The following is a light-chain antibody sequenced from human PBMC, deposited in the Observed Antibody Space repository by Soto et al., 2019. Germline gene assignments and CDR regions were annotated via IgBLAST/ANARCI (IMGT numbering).Light chain of an antibody. CDR1: SGSIASNY. J-gene: IGLJ3*02. V-gene: IGLV6-57*01. Sequence: NFMLTQPHSVSESPGKTVTISCTRSSGSIASNYVQWYQQRPGSSPTTVIYEDNLRPSGVPDRFSGSIDSSSNSASLTISGLETEDEADYYCQSYDATNQVFGGGTKVTVL. CDR2: EDN. CDR3: QSYDATNQV.